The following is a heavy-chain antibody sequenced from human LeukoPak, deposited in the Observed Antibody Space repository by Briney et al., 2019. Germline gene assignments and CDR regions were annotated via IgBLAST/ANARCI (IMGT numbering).Heavy chain of an antibody. Sequence: SETLSLTCAVSGGSISSSNWWSWVRQPPGKGLEWIGEIYHSGSTNYNPSLKSRVTISVDKSKNQFSLKLSSVTAADTAVYYCAREAILWFAAKTRGGWFDPWGQGTLVTVSS. CDR1: GGSISSSNW. D-gene: IGHD3-10*01. CDR2: IYHSGST. J-gene: IGHJ5*02. V-gene: IGHV4-4*02. CDR3: AREAILWFAAKTRGGWFDP.